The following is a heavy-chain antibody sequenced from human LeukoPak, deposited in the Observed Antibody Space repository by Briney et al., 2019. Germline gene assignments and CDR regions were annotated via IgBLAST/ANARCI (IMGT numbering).Heavy chain of an antibody. Sequence: GGSLRLSCAASGFTFSSYSMNWVRQAPGKGLEWVSSISSSSSYIYYADSVKGRFTISRDNAKNSLYPQMNSLRVEDTAVYYCARDSHYDPDAFDIWGQGTMVTVSS. CDR1: GFTFSSYS. CDR3: ARDSHYDPDAFDI. CDR2: ISSSSSYI. D-gene: IGHD3-3*01. J-gene: IGHJ3*02. V-gene: IGHV3-21*01.